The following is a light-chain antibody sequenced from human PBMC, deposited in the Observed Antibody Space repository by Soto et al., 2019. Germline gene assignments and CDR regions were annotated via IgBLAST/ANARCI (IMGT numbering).Light chain of an antibody. CDR2: GAS. CDR3: QQYGRSPLT. CDR1: QSVSSSY. J-gene: IGKJ4*01. V-gene: IGKV3-20*01. Sequence: EIVLTQSPGTLSLSPGERATLSCRASQSVSSSYLAWYQQKPGQAPRLLIYGASSRATGIPDRFSGSGSGTDFTLTISRLAAEDFAVYSCQQYGRSPLTFGGGTKVEIK.